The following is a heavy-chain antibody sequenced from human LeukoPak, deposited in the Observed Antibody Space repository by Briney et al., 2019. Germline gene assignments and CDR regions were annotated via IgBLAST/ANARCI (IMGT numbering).Heavy chain of an antibody. CDR2: ISSSSSYI. D-gene: IGHD3-3*01. J-gene: IGHJ4*02. V-gene: IGHV3-21*01. CDR3: ARVHSPFTTIYSDY. CDR1: GFTFSSYS. Sequence: GRSLRLSCAASGFTFSSYSMNWVRQAPGKGLEWVSSISSSSSYIYYADSVKGRFTISRDNAKNSLYLQMNSLRAEDTAVYYCARVHSPFTTIYSDYWGQGTLVTVSS.